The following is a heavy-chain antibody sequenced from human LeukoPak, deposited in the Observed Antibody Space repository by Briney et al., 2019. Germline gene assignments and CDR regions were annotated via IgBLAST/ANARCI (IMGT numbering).Heavy chain of an antibody. Sequence: SGGSLRLSCAACGFIFHTYAMSWVRDPRRKGAVWGSAISGGATRTYYADSVTRRFTISRDNSKNTLYLQMHSLRGEDTAVYFCAKGGGRGDYDLTGRFSTHFDSWGQGALVIVSS. CDR1: GFIFHTYA. CDR3: AKGGGRGDYDLTGRFSTHFDS. V-gene: IGHV3-23*01. CDR2: ISGGATRT. J-gene: IGHJ4*02. D-gene: IGHD4-17*01.